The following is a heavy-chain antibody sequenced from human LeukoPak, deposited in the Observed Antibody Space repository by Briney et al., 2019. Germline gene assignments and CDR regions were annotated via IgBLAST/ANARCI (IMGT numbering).Heavy chain of an antibody. D-gene: IGHD1-26*01. CDR3: ARDVRWELLGSDFDY. J-gene: IGHJ4*02. V-gene: IGHV1-2*02. Sequence: ASVKVSCKASGYTFTGYNMHWVRQAPGQGLEWMGWINPNSGDTNFAQKFQGRVTMTRDTSISTAYMELSRLRSDDTAVYYCARDVRWELLGSDFDYWGQGTLVTVSS. CDR2: INPNSGDT. CDR1: GYTFTGYN.